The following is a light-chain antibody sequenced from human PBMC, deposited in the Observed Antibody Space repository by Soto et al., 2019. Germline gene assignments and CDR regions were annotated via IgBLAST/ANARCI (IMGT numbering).Light chain of an antibody. J-gene: IGKJ1*01. V-gene: IGKV3-15*01. CDR1: QSVSNN. Sequence: IVWTQSPGTLSLSPGERATLSCRASQSVSNNYLAWYQQKPGQAPRLLIYGASTRATGIPARFSGSGSGTEFTLTISSLQSEDFGLYYCHQYNNFWTFGQGTKVDIK. CDR3: HQYNNFWT. CDR2: GAS.